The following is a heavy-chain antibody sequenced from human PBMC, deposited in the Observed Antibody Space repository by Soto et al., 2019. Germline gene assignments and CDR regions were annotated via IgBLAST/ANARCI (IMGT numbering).Heavy chain of an antibody. D-gene: IGHD3-3*01. V-gene: IGHV5-10-1*01. CDR2: IDPSDSYT. CDR1: GYSFTSYW. CDR3: ARQYYDFLRGFWFDP. J-gene: IGHJ5*02. Sequence: GESLKISCKGSGYSFTSYWISWVRQMPGKGLEWMGRIDPSDSYTNYSPSFQGHVTISADKSISTAYLQWSSLKASDTAMYYCARQYYDFLRGFWFDPWRQGTLVTVCS.